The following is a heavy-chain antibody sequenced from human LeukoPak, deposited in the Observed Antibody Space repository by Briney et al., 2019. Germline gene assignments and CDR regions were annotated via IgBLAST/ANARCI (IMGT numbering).Heavy chain of an antibody. CDR1: GFTFSSYA. Sequence: PGGSLRLSCAVSGFTFSSYAMSWVRQALGKGLEWVSAISGSGGSTYYADSVKGRFTISRDNSKNTLYLQMNSLRAEDTAVYYCAKGLRDGYNSGYWGQGTLVTVSS. CDR2: ISGSGGST. J-gene: IGHJ4*02. CDR3: AKGLRDGYNSGY. V-gene: IGHV3-23*01. D-gene: IGHD5-24*01.